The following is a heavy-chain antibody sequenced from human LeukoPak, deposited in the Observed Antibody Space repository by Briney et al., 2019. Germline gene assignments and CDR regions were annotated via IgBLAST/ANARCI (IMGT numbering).Heavy chain of an antibody. V-gene: IGHV3-30*18. Sequence: PGGSLRLSCAASGFTFSSYGMHWVRQAPGKGLEWVAVISYDGSNKYYADSVKGRFTISRDNSKNTLYLQMNSLRAEDTAVYYCAKDPDSSGYLYVEPDYWGQGTLVTVSS. D-gene: IGHD3-22*01. CDR3: AKDPDSSGYLYVEPDY. CDR1: GFTFSSYG. CDR2: ISYDGSNK. J-gene: IGHJ4*02.